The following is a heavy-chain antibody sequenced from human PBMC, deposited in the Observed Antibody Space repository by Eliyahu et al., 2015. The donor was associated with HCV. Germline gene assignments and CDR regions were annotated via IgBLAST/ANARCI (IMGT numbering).Heavy chain of an antibody. Sequence: QVQLQESGPGLVKPSGTLSLTCVVSGVSISGSDWWSWVRQPPGRGLEWIGEIFRSGSTNYNPSLKSRVNISVDRSKNQFSLTLSSVTAADTAVYYCARGSWGFSSDVSYFPPEQWGQGTLVTVSS. V-gene: IGHV4-4*02. J-gene: IGHJ4*02. CDR3: ARGSWGFSSDVSYFPPEQ. CDR2: IFRSGST. D-gene: IGHD5-18*01. CDR1: GVSISGSDW.